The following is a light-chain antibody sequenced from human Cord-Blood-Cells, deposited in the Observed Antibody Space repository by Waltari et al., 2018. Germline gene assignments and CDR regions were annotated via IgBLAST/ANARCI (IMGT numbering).Light chain of an antibody. V-gene: IGKV3-20*01. CDR3: QQYGSSSWT. Sequence: DIVLPQSPGPLSLSPGAIATLPCRASQRVSSSYLAWDQQKPGQAPSLLIYGASSRTTGIPDMFSGRGSGTDFTLTISRLGPEDFAVYYCQQYGSSSWTFGQGTKVEIK. J-gene: IGKJ1*01. CDR2: GAS. CDR1: QRVSSSY.